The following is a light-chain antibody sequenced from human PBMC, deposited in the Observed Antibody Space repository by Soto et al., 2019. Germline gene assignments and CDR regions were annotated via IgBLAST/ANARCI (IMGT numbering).Light chain of an antibody. CDR1: QAVNTR. Sequence: EIVLTQSPATLSSFPGDRVTLSCRASQAVNTRLAWYQHKPGQAPRLLIYLTSNRAAGIPDRFSGSGSGTDFTLTISRLEPEDFAVYYCQQYGSSPRTFGQGTKVDIK. V-gene: IGKV3-20*01. CDR3: QQYGSSPRT. CDR2: LTS. J-gene: IGKJ1*01.